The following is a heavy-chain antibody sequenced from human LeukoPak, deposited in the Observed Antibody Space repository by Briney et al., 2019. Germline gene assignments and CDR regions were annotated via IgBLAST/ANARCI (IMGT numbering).Heavy chain of an antibody. CDR2: IKPDGIDK. Sequence: PGGSLRLSCVLSRLTYRKHWVHWVRQSPRKGLEWVANIKPDGIDKYYVDSARGRFTVSRDNAKNSAFLKMNSLRAEDRAIYCCATSSAQTVDIWGQGTLVSVSS. V-gene: IGHV3-7*01. D-gene: IGHD3-22*01. CDR3: ATSSAQTVDI. CDR1: RLTYRKHW. J-gene: IGHJ3*02.